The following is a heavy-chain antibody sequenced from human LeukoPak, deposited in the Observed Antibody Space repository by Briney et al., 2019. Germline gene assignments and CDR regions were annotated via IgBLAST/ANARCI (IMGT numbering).Heavy chain of an antibody. CDR1: GGSISSSSYY. CDR2: IYYSGST. J-gene: IGHJ6*03. Sequence: SETLSLTCTVSGGSISSSSYYWGWIRQPPGKGLEWIGSIYYSGSTYYNPSLKSRVTISVDTSKNQFSLKLSSVTAADTAVYYCARGRPHSSYGYYYYYMDVWGKGTTVTVSS. CDR3: ARGRPHSSYGYYYYYMDV. V-gene: IGHV4-39*07. D-gene: IGHD5-18*01.